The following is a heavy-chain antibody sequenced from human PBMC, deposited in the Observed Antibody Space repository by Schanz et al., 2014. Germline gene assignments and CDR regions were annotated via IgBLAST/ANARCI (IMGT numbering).Heavy chain of an antibody. D-gene: IGHD3-22*01. J-gene: IGHJ4*02. CDR1: GFSFTTYA. CDR2: ISSGGGST. CDR3: ARVDSSGYFFDN. V-gene: IGHV3-23*01. Sequence: EVQLLESGGGLVQPGGSLRLSCASSGFSFTTYAMSWVRQAPGKGLEWVSSISSGGGSTYYADSVKGRFTISRDNSKNTLYLQMSSLRVEDTAVYYCARVDSSGYFFDNWGQGTRVTVSS.